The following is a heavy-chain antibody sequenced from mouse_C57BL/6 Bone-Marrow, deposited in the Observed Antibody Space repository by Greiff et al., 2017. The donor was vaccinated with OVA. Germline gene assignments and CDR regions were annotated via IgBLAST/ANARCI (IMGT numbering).Heavy chain of an antibody. D-gene: IGHD2-4*01. CDR2: INPNNGGT. CDR1: GYTFTDYY. V-gene: IGHV1-26*01. CDR3: ATRLRSSYAMDY. Sequence: EVQLQQSGPELVKPGASVKISCKASGYTFTDYYMNWVKQSHGKSLEWIGDINPNNGGTSYNQKFKGKATLTVATSSSTAYMELRSLPSEDSAVYYCATRLRSSYAMDYWGQGTSVTVSA. J-gene: IGHJ4*01.